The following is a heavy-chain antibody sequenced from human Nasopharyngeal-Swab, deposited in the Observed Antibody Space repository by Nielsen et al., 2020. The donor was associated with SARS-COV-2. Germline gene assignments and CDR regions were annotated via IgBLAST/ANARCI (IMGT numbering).Heavy chain of an antibody. D-gene: IGHD3-3*01. Sequence: SETLSLTCTVSGGPISSGDYHWSWIRQPPGQGLEWIGFINYSGSTYYNPSLKSRVTISVDTSKNQFSLKLSSVTAADTAVYYCARVWYSITIFGVVSRILDYWGQGTLVTVSS. V-gene: IGHV4-30-4*01. CDR1: GGPISSGDYH. CDR3: ARVWYSITIFGVVSRILDY. CDR2: INYSGST. J-gene: IGHJ4*02.